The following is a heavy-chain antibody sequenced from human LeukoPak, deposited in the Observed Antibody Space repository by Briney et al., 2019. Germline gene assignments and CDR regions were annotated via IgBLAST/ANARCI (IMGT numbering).Heavy chain of an antibody. J-gene: IGHJ3*02. CDR3: ARDRYGARAFDI. Sequence: GGSLRLSCSASGFTFSDYYMRWIRQAPGKGLEWVSYISSSGSTIYYADSVKGRFTISRDNAKNSLYLQMNSLRAEDTAVYYCARDRYGARAFDIWGQGTMVTVSS. CDR2: ISSSGSTI. D-gene: IGHD4-17*01. CDR1: GFTFSDYY. V-gene: IGHV3-11*04.